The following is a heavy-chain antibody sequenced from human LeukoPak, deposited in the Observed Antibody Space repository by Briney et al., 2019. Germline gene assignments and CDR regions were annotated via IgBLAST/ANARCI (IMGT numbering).Heavy chain of an antibody. CDR2: IYYSGST. CDR1: GGSISSSSYY. CDR3: ARTDTAMVSFDY. D-gene: IGHD5-18*01. J-gene: IGHJ4*02. V-gene: IGHV4-39*01. Sequence: SETLSLTCTVSGGSISSSSYYWGWIRQPPGKGLEWIGSIYYSGSTYYNPSLKSRVTISVDTSKNQFPLKLSSVTAADTAVYYCARTDTAMVSFDYWGQGTLVTVSS.